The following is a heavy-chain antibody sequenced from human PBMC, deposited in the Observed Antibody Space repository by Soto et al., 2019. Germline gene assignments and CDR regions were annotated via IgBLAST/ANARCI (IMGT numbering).Heavy chain of an antibody. CDR1: GGTFSSYA. D-gene: IGHD6-6*01. CDR3: ARDGKYSSSSTIFDY. CDR2: IIPIFGTA. V-gene: IGHV1-69*13. Sequence: GASVKVSCKASGGTFSSYAISLVRQAPGQGLEWMGGIIPIFGTANYAQKFHGRVTIPADESTSTAYMELRSLRSDDTAVYYCARDGKYSSSSTIFDYWGQGTLVTVSS. J-gene: IGHJ4*02.